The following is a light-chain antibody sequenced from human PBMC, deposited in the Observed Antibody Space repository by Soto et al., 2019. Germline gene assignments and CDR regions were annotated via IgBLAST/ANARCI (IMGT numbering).Light chain of an antibody. CDR2: DAS. CDR1: QSVSSY. Sequence: EIVLTQSPATLSLSPRERATLSCRASQSVSSYLAWYQQKPGQAPRLLIYDASNRATGIPARFSGSESGTDFTLTISSLEPEDFAVYYCQQRSNWPPTFGGGTKVEIK. J-gene: IGKJ4*01. V-gene: IGKV3-11*01. CDR3: QQRSNWPPT.